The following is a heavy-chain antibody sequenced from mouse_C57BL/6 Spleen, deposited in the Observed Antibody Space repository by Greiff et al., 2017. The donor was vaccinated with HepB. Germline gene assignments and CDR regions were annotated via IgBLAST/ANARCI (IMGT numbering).Heavy chain of an antibody. D-gene: IGHD1-1*01. J-gene: IGHJ2*01. CDR1: GYTFTSYT. CDR2: INPSSGYT. CDR3: ASLITTVVAEDYFDY. V-gene: IGHV1-4*01. Sequence: QVQLQQSGAELARPGASVKMSCKASGYTFTSYTMHWVKQRPGQGLEWIGYINPSSGYTKYNQKFKDKATLTADKSSSTAYMQLSSLTSEDSAVYYCASLITTVVAEDYFDYWGQGTTLTVSS.